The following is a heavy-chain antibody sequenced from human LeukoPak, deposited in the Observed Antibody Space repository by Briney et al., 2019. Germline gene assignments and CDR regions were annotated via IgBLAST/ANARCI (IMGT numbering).Heavy chain of an antibody. J-gene: IGHJ2*01. Sequence: GGSLRLSCAASGFSFSNYWMHWVRQAPGKGLVWVSRINSDGSSTTYADSVKGRFTISRDNSKNSLYLQMNSLRTEDTALYYCAKDGVATTQWPYWYFDVWGRGTLVTVSS. CDR2: INSDGSST. CDR3: AKDGVATTQWPYWYFDV. V-gene: IGHV3-74*01. D-gene: IGHD4-23*01. CDR1: GFSFSNYW.